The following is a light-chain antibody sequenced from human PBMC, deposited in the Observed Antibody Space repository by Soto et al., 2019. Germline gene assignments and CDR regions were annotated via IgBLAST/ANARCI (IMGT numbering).Light chain of an antibody. V-gene: IGKV2-28*01. J-gene: IGKJ1*01. CDR3: MQALQLRT. CDR2: LGS. CDR1: QSLLHSNGYNY. Sequence: DIVVTQSPLTLPVTPGETASISCRSSQSLLHSNGYNYLDWYLQKPRQSPQLLIYLGSNRSSGVPDRFSGSGSGTDFTLKISRVEAEDVGIYYCMQALQLRTFGQGTKVDIK.